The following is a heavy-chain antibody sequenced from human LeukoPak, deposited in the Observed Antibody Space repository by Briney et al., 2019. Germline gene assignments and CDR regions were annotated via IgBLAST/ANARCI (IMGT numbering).Heavy chain of an antibody. Sequence: ASVKVSCKASGGTFSSYAISWVRQAPGQGLEWMGRIIPILGIANYAQKFQGRVTITADKSTSTAYMELSSLRSEDTAVYYCARDLAVAGTIYYYYGMDVWGQGTTVTVSS. CDR3: ARDLAVAGTIYYYYGMDV. D-gene: IGHD6-19*01. CDR2: IIPILGIA. V-gene: IGHV1-69*04. CDR1: GGTFSSYA. J-gene: IGHJ6*02.